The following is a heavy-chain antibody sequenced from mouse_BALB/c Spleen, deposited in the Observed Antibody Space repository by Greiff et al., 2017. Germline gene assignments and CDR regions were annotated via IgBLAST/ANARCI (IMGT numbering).Heavy chain of an antibody. CDR1: GFTFSSYA. CDR2: ISSGGST. J-gene: IGHJ4*01. V-gene: IGHV5-6-5*01. Sequence: EVQVVESGGGLVKPGGSLKLSCAASGFTFSSYAMSWVRQTPEKRLEWVASISSGGSTYYPDSVKGRFTISRDNARNILYLQMSSLRSEDTAMYYCARGRRGGYWAMDYWGQGTSVTVSS. CDR3: ARGRRGGYWAMDY. D-gene: IGHD1-1*02.